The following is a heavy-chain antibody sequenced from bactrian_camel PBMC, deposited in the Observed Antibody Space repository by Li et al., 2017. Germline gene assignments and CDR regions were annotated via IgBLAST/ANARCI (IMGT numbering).Heavy chain of an antibody. J-gene: IGHJ4*01. V-gene: IGHV3S10*01. CDR1: GYKYNTYC. D-gene: IGHD1*01. Sequence: QLVESGGGLVQSGGSLRLSCAVSGYKYNTYCMGWFRQAPGKEREGLVGLDNNGVTNYAEGVKSRFTISYDNAIITLYLQMDSLTPEDTGMYYCAARWGYGLGTRCNGPDLVERGCKGQGTQVTVS. CDR2: LDNNGVT.